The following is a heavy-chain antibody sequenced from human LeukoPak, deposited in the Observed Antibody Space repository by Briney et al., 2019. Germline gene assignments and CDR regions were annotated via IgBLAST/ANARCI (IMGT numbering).Heavy chain of an antibody. J-gene: IGHJ6*03. CDR3: ARHLVRGVIPYYMDV. D-gene: IGHD3-10*01. V-gene: IGHV4-39*07. CDR1: GDSISTSDSY. CDR2: IYYSGNT. Sequence: SETLSLTCTVSGDSISTSDSYWGWIRQPPGKGLEWIGSIYYSGNTYYNPSLKSRVTISVDTSKNQFSLKLSSVTAADTAVYYCARHLVRGVIPYYMDVWGKGTTVTVSS.